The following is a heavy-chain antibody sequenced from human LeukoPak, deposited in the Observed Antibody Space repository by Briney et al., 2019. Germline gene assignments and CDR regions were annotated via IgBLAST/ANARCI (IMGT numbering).Heavy chain of an antibody. CDR2: IYPGDSDV. Sequence: GESLKISCQASGYIFPNFWIGWVRQPPGKGLEWMGVIYPGDSDVRYSPSFQGQVTVSADKSISTAYLQWSSLKASDTAMYYCARMLGYCSSASCPKVAFDIWGQGTMVTVSS. CDR3: ARMLGYCSSASCPKVAFDI. J-gene: IGHJ3*02. V-gene: IGHV5-51*01. CDR1: GYIFPNFW. D-gene: IGHD2-2*01.